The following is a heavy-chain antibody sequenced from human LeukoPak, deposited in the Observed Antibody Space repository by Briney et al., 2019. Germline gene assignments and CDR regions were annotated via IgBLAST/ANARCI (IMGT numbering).Heavy chain of an antibody. CDR3: ARAGIAARFRYYMDV. V-gene: IGHV3-21*01. CDR2: ISSSSSYI. J-gene: IGHJ6*03. Sequence: PGGSLRLSCAASGFTFSSYSMNWVRQAPGKGLEWVSSISSSSSYIYYADSAKGRFTISRDNAKNSLYLQMNSLRAEDTAVYHCARAGIAARFRYYMDVWGKGTTVTVSS. D-gene: IGHD6-6*01. CDR1: GFTFSSYS.